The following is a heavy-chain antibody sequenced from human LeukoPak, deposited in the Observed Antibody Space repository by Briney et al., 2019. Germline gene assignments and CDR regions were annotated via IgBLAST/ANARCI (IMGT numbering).Heavy chain of an antibody. D-gene: IGHD3-3*01. CDR1: GFTFDDYA. CDR3: AKDMWDFWSGYSGAFDI. Sequence: GRSLRLSCAASGFTFDDYAMHWVRQAPGKGLEWVPGISWNSGSIGYADSVKGRFTISRDNAKNSLYLQMSSLRAEDTALYYCAKDMWDFWSGYSGAFDIWGQGTMVTVSS. CDR2: ISWNSGSI. J-gene: IGHJ3*02. V-gene: IGHV3-9*01.